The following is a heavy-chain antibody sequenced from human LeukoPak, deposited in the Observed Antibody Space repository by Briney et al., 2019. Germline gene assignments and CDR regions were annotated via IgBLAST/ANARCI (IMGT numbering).Heavy chain of an antibody. CDR3: ARDVRDYFDS. V-gene: IGHV4-61*02. D-gene: IGHD4/OR15-4a*01. J-gene: IGHJ5*01. Sequence: PSETLSLTCTVSGGSINSDNYYWSWIRQPAGKGLKWIGRVYISGSTNYNPSLKSRVTISVDTPKNLFSLKLSSVTAADTAVYYCARDVRDYFDSWGQGTLVTVSS. CDR2: VYISGST. CDR1: GGSINSDNYY.